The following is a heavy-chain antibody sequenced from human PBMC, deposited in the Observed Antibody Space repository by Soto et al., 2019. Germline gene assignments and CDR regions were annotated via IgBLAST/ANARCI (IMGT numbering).Heavy chain of an antibody. D-gene: IGHD3-22*01. V-gene: IGHV1-69*13. Sequence: SVKVSCKASGGTFSSYAISWVRQAPGQGLEWMGGIIPIFGTANYAQKFQGRVTITADESTSTAYMELSSLRSEDTAVYYCARDPSNTSGDKLYLDYWGQGSLVTVSS. CDR2: IIPIFGTA. CDR1: GGTFSSYA. CDR3: ARDPSNTSGDKLYLDY. J-gene: IGHJ4*02.